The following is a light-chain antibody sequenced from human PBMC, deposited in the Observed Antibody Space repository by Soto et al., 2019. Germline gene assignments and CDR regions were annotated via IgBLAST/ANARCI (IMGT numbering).Light chain of an antibody. J-gene: IGLJ3*02. V-gene: IGLV2-14*01. CDR3: SSFTSTNTWV. CDR2: EAF. Sequence: QSALTQVASVSGSPGQSITISCTATSSDVGGHDYVSWYLQHPGKAPKLLIYEAFNRPSGVSDRFSGSKSGSTASLTTSGLQAEDEGDYYCSSFTSTNTWVFGGGTQLTVL. CDR1: SSDVGGHDY.